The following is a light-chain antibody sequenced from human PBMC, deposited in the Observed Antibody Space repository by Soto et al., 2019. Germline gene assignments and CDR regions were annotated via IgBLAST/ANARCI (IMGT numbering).Light chain of an antibody. CDR1: GSNVGASYD. Sequence: QAVVTQPPSVSGVPGQTITMSCTGSGSNVGASYDVHWYQVLPGAGPRLLIYKNNNRPSGVPDRFSGSKSGTSASLAITGLRAEDEADYYCQSYDNILSGPLFGGGTKLTVL. CDR2: KNN. J-gene: IGLJ3*02. CDR3: QSYDNILSGPL. V-gene: IGLV1-40*01.